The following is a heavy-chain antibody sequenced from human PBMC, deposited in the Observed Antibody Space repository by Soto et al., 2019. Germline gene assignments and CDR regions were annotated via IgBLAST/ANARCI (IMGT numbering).Heavy chain of an antibody. CDR1: GGSISSGGYY. D-gene: IGHD3-10*01. V-gene: IGHV4-31*03. J-gene: IGHJ5*02. Sequence: PSETLSLTCTVSGGSISSGGYYWSWIRQHPGKGLEWIGYIYYSGSTYYNPSLKSRVTISVDTSKNQFSLKLSSVTAADTAVYYCARDTGYGSGSSNWFDPWGQGTLVTVYS. CDR3: ARDTGYGSGSSNWFDP. CDR2: IYYSGST.